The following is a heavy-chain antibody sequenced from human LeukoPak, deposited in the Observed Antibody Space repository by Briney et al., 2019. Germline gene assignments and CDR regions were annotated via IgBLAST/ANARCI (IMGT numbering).Heavy chain of an antibody. CDR2: IYYSGST. Sequence: SETLSLTCTVSGGSLSSYYWSWIRQPPGKGLEWIGYIYYSGSTNYNPSLKSRVTISVDTSRNQFSLKLSSVTAADTAVYYCARVRFLEWLSTGWFDPWGQGTLVTVSS. V-gene: IGHV4-59*01. J-gene: IGHJ5*02. D-gene: IGHD3-3*01. CDR1: GGSLSSYY. CDR3: ARVRFLEWLSTGWFDP.